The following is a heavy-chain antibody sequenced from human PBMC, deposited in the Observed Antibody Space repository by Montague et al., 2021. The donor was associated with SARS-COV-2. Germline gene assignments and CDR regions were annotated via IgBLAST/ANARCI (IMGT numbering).Heavy chain of an antibody. CDR1: GGSFSGYY. CDR3: ARVRYYGSGTSLGMDV. Sequence: SETLSLTCAVYGGSFSGYYWSWIRQPPGKGLEWIGEINHSGSTNYNPSLKGRVTISVDTSKNQLSLKLSSVTAADTAVYYCARVRYYGSGTSLGMDVWGQGTTVTVSS. CDR2: INHSGST. J-gene: IGHJ6*02. D-gene: IGHD3-10*01. V-gene: IGHV4-34*01.